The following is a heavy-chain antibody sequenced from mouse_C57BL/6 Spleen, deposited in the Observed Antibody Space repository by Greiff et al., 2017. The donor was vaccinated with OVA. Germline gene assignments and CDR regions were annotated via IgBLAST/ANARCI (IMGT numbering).Heavy chain of an antibody. CDR1: GYTFTSYW. Sequence: QVQLQQSGAELVRPGTSVKLSCKASGYTFTSYWMHWVKQRPGQGLEWIGVIDPSDSYTNYNQKFKGKATLTVDTSSSTAYMQLSSLTSEDSAVYYCVGITTVVAPANPFAYWGQGTLVTVSA. J-gene: IGHJ3*01. CDR3: VGITTVVAPANPFAY. V-gene: IGHV1-59*01. D-gene: IGHD1-1*01. CDR2: IDPSDSYT.